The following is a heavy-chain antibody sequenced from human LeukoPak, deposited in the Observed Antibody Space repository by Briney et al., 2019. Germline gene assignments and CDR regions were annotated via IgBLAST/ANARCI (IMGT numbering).Heavy chain of an antibody. D-gene: IGHD3-10*01. CDR3: ARAVHYSGTSDQYTGGWYYFDF. Sequence: SEALSLTCNVFGDSMNNYYWSWIRQPPGKGLEWIGNINDSGSTNSNPSLKSRATVSVDMSRKHFFLDLSSVTAADTAVYYCARAVHYSGTSDQYTGGWYYFDFWGQGTLVTVSS. CDR2: INDSGST. V-gene: IGHV4-59*01. CDR1: GDSMNNYY. J-gene: IGHJ4*02.